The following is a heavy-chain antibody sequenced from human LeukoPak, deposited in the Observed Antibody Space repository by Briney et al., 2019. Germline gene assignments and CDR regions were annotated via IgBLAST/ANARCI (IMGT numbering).Heavy chain of an antibody. D-gene: IGHD3-22*01. V-gene: IGHV4-59*01. CDR1: GGSISNYY. CDR2: IYNSGST. CDR3: ARDTDSSGYYDS. Sequence: SETLSLTCIVSGGSISNYYWTWIRQPPGKGLEWIGYIYNSGSTNYNPSLKSRVTISLDISKDQFSLKLSSVTAADTAVYYCARDTDSSGYYDSWGQGTLVAVSS. J-gene: IGHJ5*01.